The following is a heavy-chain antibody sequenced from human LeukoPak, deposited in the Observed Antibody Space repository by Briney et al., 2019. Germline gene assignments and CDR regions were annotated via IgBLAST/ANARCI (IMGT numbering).Heavy chain of an antibody. J-gene: IGHJ4*02. V-gene: IGHV1-3*01. Sequence: ASVKVSCKAFEYTFSSYSIHWVRQAPGQRLEWMGWINAGNGNTKYSQKFQGRVTITRDTSASTAYMELSSLRSEDTAVYYCARGRDGYRVFDYWGQGTLVTVSS. CDR2: INAGNGNT. CDR3: ARGRDGYRVFDY. CDR1: EYTFSSYS. D-gene: IGHD5-24*01.